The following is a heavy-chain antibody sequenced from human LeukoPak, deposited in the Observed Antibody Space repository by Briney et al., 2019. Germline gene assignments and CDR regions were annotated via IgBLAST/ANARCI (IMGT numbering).Heavy chain of an antibody. D-gene: IGHD4-17*01. V-gene: IGHV3-21*01. CDR3: ARGDSLREGFDY. J-gene: IGHJ4*02. CDR2: ISTSSSYI. Sequence: GGSLRLSCTASGFSFSYYSMNWVRQAPGKGLEWVSSISTSSSYIYYADSVKGRFTISRDNAKNSLYLQMNSLRAEDTAVYYCARGDSLREGFDYWGQGTLVTVSS. CDR1: GFSFSYYS.